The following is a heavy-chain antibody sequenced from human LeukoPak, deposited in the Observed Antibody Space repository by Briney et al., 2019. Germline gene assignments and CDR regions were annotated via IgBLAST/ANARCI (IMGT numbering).Heavy chain of an antibody. D-gene: IGHD3-3*01. Sequence: GASVKVSCKASGYTFTRFGIRWVRQAPGHGLEWMGWISAYNGNTNYAQKLQGRVTMTTDTSTSTAYMELRSLRSDDTAVYYCARVNSGVEWLYYYYYGMDVWGQGTTVTVSS. CDR1: GYTFTRFG. CDR3: ARVNSGVEWLYYYYYGMDV. J-gene: IGHJ6*02. CDR2: ISAYNGNT. V-gene: IGHV1-18*01.